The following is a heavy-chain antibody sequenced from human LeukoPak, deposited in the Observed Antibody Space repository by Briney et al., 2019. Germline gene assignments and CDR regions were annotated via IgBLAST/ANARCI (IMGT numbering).Heavy chain of an antibody. J-gene: IGHJ4*02. CDR3: VRDPTLCGDYVDRGGY. CDR2: IINHGSNT. Sequence: AEGSLRLSCAASGFAFSIYWKHWIRQVPGRGLVWLSRIINHGSNTTYADSVQGRFTISRDNAKNMLYLELSSLRVEDTAVYFCVRDPTLCGDYVDRGGYWGQGTLVTVSS. D-gene: IGHD4-17*01. CDR1: GFAFSIYW. V-gene: IGHV3-74*03.